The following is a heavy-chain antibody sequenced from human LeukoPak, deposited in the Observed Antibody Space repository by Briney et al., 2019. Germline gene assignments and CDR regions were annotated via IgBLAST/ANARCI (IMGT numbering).Heavy chain of an antibody. J-gene: IGHJ5*02. Sequence: SETLSLTCTVSGDSISSFYWSWIRQPPGNGLEWIGYISKSGSTTYNPSLKSRVTISVDRSKSQFSLRLSSVTAADTAVYYCARHTPAAGTDNWFDPWGQGTLVTVSS. CDR1: GDSISSFY. CDR2: ISKSGST. D-gene: IGHD6-13*01. V-gene: IGHV4-59*08. CDR3: ARHTPAAGTDNWFDP.